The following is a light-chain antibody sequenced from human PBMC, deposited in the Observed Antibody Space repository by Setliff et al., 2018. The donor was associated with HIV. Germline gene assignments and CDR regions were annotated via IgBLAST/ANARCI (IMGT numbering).Light chain of an antibody. CDR2: KNN. CDR3: AAWDDSLSVFV. V-gene: IGLV1-44*01. Sequence: QSALAQPPPTSGTPGQRVTISCSGSSSNIGSNTVNWYKQVPGAAPKLLIYKNNQRPSGVPDRFSGSKSGASASLAIRGLQSDDEADYYCAAWDDSLSVFVFGTGTKVTVL. CDR1: SSNIGSNT. J-gene: IGLJ1*01.